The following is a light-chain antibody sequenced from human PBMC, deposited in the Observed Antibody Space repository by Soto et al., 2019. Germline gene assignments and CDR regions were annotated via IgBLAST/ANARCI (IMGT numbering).Light chain of an antibody. CDR3: QQSYSTPRT. CDR2: AAS. Sequence: DIQMSQSPSSLSAYVGDRVTITCRASQSISSYLNWYQQKPGKAPKLLIYAASSLQSGVPSRFSGSGSGTDFTLTISSLQPEEFATYYCQQSYSTPRTFGQGTKVDIK. J-gene: IGKJ1*01. CDR1: QSISSY. V-gene: IGKV1-39*01.